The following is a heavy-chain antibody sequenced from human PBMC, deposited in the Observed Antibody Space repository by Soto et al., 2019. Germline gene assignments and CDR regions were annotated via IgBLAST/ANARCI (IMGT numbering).Heavy chain of an antibody. CDR1: GYTFTSYY. J-gene: IGHJ6*03. CDR3: ARDQEPSTLYYDYYYMAV. CDR2: INPSGGST. V-gene: IGHV1-46*03. Sequence: QVHLVQSGAEVKKPGASVTVSCKASGYTFTSYYIHWVRQAPGQGLEWMGIINPSGGSTSYAQKFQGRVTMTRDTSTSTVYMEVSGLRSEDTAVYYCARDQEPSTLYYDYYYMAVWGKGTTVTVSS.